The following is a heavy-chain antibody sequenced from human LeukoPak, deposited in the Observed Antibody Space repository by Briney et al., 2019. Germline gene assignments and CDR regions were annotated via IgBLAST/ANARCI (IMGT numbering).Heavy chain of an antibody. CDR2: IYYIGST. CDR3: ARGRDGYNLDY. Sequence: PSETLSLTCTVSGGSISSYYWSWIRQPPGKRLEWIGYIYYIGSTNYNPSLKSRVTVSVDTSKNYFSLKLSSVTAADTAVYYCARGRDGYNLDYWGQGTLVTVSS. CDR1: GGSISSYY. D-gene: IGHD5-24*01. J-gene: IGHJ4*02. V-gene: IGHV4-59*01.